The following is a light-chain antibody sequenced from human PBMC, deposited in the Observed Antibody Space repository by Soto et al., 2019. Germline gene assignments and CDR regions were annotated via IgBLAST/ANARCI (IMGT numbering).Light chain of an antibody. CDR1: QGVSYW. CDR3: QQYNSWWT. V-gene: IGKV1-5*01. Sequence: DIQMTQSPSTLSESVGDRVTISCRASQGVSYWLAWYQQKPGKAPKLLIYDRSSLASGVPRRFSGSGSGTEFILTISSLQPDDGATYYCQQYNSWWTFGQGTKVEI. CDR2: DRS. J-gene: IGKJ1*01.